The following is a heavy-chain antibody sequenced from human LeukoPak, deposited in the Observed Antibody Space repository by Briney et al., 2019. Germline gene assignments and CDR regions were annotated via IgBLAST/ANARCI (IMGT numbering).Heavy chain of an antibody. J-gene: IGHJ4*02. CDR2: IYHSGST. D-gene: IGHD3-10*01. V-gene: IGHV4-38-2*01. CDR3: ARGPMVRGVTN. Sequence: SETLSLTCAVSGYSISSGYYWGWIRQLPGKGLEWIGSIYHSGSTYYNPSLKSRVTISVDTSKNQFSLKLSSVTAADTAVYYCARGPMVRGVTNWGQGTLVTVSS. CDR1: GYSISSGYY.